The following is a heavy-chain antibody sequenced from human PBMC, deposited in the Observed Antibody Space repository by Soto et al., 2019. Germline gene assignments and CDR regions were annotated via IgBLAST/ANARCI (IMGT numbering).Heavy chain of an antibody. CDR3: ARAIAAAGIEPFDY. Sequence: SETLSLTCAVYGGSFSGYYWSWIRQPPGKGLEWIGEINHSGSTNYNPSLKSRVTISVDTSKNQFSLKLSSVTAADTAVYYCARAIAAAGIEPFDYWGQGTLVTVSS. V-gene: IGHV4-34*01. J-gene: IGHJ4*02. CDR1: GGSFSGYY. D-gene: IGHD6-13*01. CDR2: INHSGST.